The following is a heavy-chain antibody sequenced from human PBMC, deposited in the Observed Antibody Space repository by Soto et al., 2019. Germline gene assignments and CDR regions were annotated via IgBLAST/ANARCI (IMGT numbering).Heavy chain of an antibody. J-gene: IGHJ5*02. CDR1: TFNFTHYT. CDR3: AGIGSVIGTMHDGP. D-gene: IGHD2-21*01. V-gene: IGHV3-21*01. CDR2: ISATNTYI. Sequence: AWGSLRLSCAGSTFNFTHYTLSWVRQAPGKGLEWVSSISATNTYIFYADSVTGRFTISRDNAKKSVSLQMSSLRAEDTALYYCAGIGSVIGTMHDGPWGEGTRV.